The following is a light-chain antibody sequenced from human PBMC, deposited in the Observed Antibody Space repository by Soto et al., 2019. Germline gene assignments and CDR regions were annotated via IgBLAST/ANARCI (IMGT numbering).Light chain of an antibody. CDR2: DAS. V-gene: IGKV3-20*01. J-gene: IGKJ1*01. CDR1: QSVSNNY. CDR3: QQYGRSPWT. Sequence: EIVLPQSPGTLSLSPGERATLSCRASQSVSNNYLAWYQQKPGQAPRLIIYDASSRATGIPDRFSGSGSGTDFTLIISRLEPEDVAVYYCQQYGRSPWTFGQGTKVDIK.